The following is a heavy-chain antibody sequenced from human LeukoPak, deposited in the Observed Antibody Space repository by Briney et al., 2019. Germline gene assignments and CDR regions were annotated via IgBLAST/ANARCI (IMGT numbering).Heavy chain of an antibody. D-gene: IGHD1-1*01. CDR1: GYTFSSYE. CDR3: ARIRPVTTGLKGYYFDY. V-gene: IGHV1-8*01. J-gene: IGHJ4*02. Sequence: ASVKVSCTTSGYTFSSYEINWVRQAPGRGLEWVGWMNPKTGKTAYARNLQGRVTITRDTSISTAYMDLSALRSEDTAVYYCARIRPVTTGLKGYYFDYWGQGTLVTVSS. CDR2: MNPKTGKT.